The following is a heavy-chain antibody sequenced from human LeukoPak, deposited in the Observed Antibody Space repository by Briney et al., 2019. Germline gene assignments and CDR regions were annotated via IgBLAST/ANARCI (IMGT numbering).Heavy chain of an antibody. CDR3: AKDRTTVTTPEY. V-gene: IGHV3-23*01. CDR2: ISGSGGRT. J-gene: IGHJ4*02. D-gene: IGHD4-17*01. Sequence: GGSLRLSCAASGFTFSSFAMSWVRQAPEKGLGWVSAISGSGGRTYYADSVKGRFTISRDNSKNTLYLQMNSLRAEDTAVYYCAKDRTTVTTPEYWGQGTQVTVSS. CDR1: GFTFSSFA.